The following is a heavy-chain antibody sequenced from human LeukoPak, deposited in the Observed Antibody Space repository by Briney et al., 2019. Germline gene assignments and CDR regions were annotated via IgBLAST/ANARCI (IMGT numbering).Heavy chain of an antibody. CDR1: GFTLSDYA. Sequence: GGSLRHSCAASGFTLSDYAVHWVRQAPGKGLEWVAMIWYDGSNIYYADSVKGRFTISRDNSKNTVSLQMNSLRVEDTAVYYCARDWMGSTRLAGDCWGQGTLVTVSS. CDR3: ARDWMGSTRLAGDC. V-gene: IGHV3-33*01. CDR2: IWYDGSNI. D-gene: IGHD2/OR15-2a*01. J-gene: IGHJ4*02.